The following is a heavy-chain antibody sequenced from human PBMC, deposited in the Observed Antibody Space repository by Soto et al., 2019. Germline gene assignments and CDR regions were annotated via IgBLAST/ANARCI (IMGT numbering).Heavy chain of an antibody. V-gene: IGHV5-51*01. D-gene: IGHD1-1*01. J-gene: IGHJ6*03. CDR3: ARRGSPGKLPPLSYYYYYMDV. CDR2: IYPGDSDT. CDR1: GYSFTSYW. Sequence: PGESLKISCKGSGYSFTSYWIGWVRQMPGKGLEWMGIIYPGDSDTRYSPSFQGQVTISADKSISTAYLQWSSLKASDTAMYYCARRGSPGKLPPLSYYYYYMDVWGKGTTVTVP.